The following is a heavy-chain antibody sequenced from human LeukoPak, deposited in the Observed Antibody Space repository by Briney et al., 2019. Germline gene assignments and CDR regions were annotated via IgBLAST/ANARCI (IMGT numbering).Heavy chain of an antibody. V-gene: IGHV4-59*01. CDR3: ARSYVYQPLYYFDY. CDR2: IYYSGST. D-gene: IGHD2-2*01. CDR1: AAPITSYY. Sequence: SETLSLTCTVSAAPITSYYWSWIRQPPGKGLEWIGNIYYSGSTNYNPSLKSRVTISVDTSKNQFSLKLSSVTAADTAVYYCARSYVYQPLYYFDYWGQGTLVTVSS. J-gene: IGHJ4*02.